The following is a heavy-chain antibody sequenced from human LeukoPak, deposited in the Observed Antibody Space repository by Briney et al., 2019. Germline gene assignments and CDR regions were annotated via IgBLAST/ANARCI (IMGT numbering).Heavy chain of an antibody. Sequence: GGSLRLSCAASGFTYSSDAMSCVRQAPGKGLDSVSATSGSAGSTYYTDSVKGRFTISRDNSENTLYLEMNSLRAEGTAVYYCAKAYYGSGTYYRDFDYWGQGTLVTVSS. CDR2: TSGSAGST. CDR1: GFTYSSDA. D-gene: IGHD3-10*01. V-gene: IGHV3-23*01. CDR3: AKAYYGSGTYYRDFDY. J-gene: IGHJ4*02.